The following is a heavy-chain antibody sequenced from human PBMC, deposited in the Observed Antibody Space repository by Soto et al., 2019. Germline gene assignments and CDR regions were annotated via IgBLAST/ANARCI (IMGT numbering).Heavy chain of an antibody. CDR1: GGSISSSSYY. D-gene: IGHD4-17*01. V-gene: IGHV4-39*01. J-gene: IGHJ4*02. CDR2: IYYSGST. CDR3: ADTPVTEYYFDY. Sequence: QLLESGPGLVKPSETLSLTCTVSGGSISSSSYYWGWIRQPPGKGLEWIGSIYYSGSTYYNPSLKSRVTISVDTSKNQFSLKLSSVTAADTAVYYCADTPVTEYYFDYWGQGTLVTVSS.